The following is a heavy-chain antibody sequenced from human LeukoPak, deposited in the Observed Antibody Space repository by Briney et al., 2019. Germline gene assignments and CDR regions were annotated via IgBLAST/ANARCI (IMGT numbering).Heavy chain of an antibody. Sequence: KTSETLSLTCTISGGSISSGSYSWSWIRQPAGKGLEWIRRIYTSGSTNYNPSLKSRVTISVDTSKNQFSMKLSSVTAADTAVYYCASSTGSGSYYPLFDYWGQGTLVTVSS. J-gene: IGHJ4*02. CDR1: GGSISSGSYS. CDR3: ASSTGSGSYYPLFDY. D-gene: IGHD3-10*01. V-gene: IGHV4-61*02. CDR2: IYTSGST.